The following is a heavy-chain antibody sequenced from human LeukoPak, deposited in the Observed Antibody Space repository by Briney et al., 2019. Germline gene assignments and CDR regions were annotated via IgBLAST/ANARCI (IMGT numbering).Heavy chain of an antibody. Sequence: ASVKVSCKASGGTFSSYAISWVRQAPGQGLEWMGRIIPILGIANYAQKFQGRVTITADKSTSTAYMELSSLRSEDTAVYYCARDIILDESYGAPFDYWGQGTLVTVSS. CDR1: GGTFSSYA. J-gene: IGHJ4*02. D-gene: IGHD3-3*01. CDR2: IIPILGIA. V-gene: IGHV1-69*04. CDR3: ARDIILDESYGAPFDY.